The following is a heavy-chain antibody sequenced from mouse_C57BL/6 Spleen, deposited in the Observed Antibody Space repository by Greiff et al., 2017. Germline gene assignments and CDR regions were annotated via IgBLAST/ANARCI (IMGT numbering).Heavy chain of an antibody. CDR3: ARRATAWYVDV. CDR1: GYAFTNYL. Sequence: QVQLQQSGAELVRPGTSVTVSCKASGYAFTNYLIEWVTQRPGQGLEWIGVINPGSGGTNYNEKFKGKATLTADKSSSTAYMQLSSLTSEDSAVYFGARRATAWYVDVWGTGTTVTVSS. D-gene: IGHD1-2*01. CDR2: INPGSGGT. V-gene: IGHV1-54*01. J-gene: IGHJ1*03.